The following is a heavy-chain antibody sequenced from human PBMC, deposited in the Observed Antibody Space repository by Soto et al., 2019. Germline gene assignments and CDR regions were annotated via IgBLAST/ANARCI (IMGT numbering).Heavy chain of an antibody. D-gene: IGHD3-10*01. V-gene: IGHV4-39*01. Sequence: QLQLQESGPGLVKPSETLSLTCTVSGGSISSSSYYWGWIRQPPGKGLEWIGSIYYSGSTYYNPSLKSRVTISVDTSKNQFSLKLSPVTAADTAVYYCARLNFGGHYMDVWGKGTTVTVSS. CDR2: IYYSGST. J-gene: IGHJ6*03. CDR1: GGSISSSSYY. CDR3: ARLNFGGHYMDV.